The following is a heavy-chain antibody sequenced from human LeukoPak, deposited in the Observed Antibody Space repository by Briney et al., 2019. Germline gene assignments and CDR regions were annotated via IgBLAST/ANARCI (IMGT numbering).Heavy chain of an antibody. V-gene: IGHV3-7*01. CDR1: GFTFSSYW. CDR3: ARGRYSGSQDY. J-gene: IGHJ4*02. CDR2: IKQDGSEK. Sequence: PGGSLRLSCAASGFTFSSYWMSWVRQAPGKGLEWVANIKQDGSEKYYVDSVKGRFTISRDNAKNTLYLQMNSLRAEDTAVYYCARGRYSGSQDYWGQGTLVTVSS. D-gene: IGHD1-26*01.